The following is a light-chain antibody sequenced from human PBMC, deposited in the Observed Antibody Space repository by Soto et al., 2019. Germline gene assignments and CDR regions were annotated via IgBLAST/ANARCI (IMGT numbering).Light chain of an antibody. V-gene: IGKV1-39*01. CDR1: QSISSH. Sequence: DIPMTPSPFSLSASVGDRVTITCRASQSISSHLNWYQQKPGRAPKLLIYAASSLQGGVPSRFSGSGSGSDFTLIISSLQPEDFATYYCQQSYSVPLTFAGGTKVDIK. CDR2: AAS. CDR3: QQSYSVPLT. J-gene: IGKJ4*01.